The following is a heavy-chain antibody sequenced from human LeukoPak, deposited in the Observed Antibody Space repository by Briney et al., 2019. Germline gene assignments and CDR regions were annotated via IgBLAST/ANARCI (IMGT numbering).Heavy chain of an antibody. J-gene: IGHJ3*02. CDR1: GLTLSAYW. D-gene: IGHD3-16*01. Sequence: GGSLRLSCAASGLTLSAYWMYWVRQGPGKGPEWVSIINNDGSDTKYADSVKGRLTVSRDNAENTLYLQMNSLRVEDTAVYYCVRGGFMHAFDIWGQGTKVTVSS. V-gene: IGHV3-74*03. CDR2: INNDGSDT. CDR3: VRGGFMHAFDI.